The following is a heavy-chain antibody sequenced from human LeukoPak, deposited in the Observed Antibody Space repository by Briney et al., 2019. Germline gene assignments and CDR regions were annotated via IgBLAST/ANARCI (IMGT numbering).Heavy chain of an antibody. V-gene: IGHV3-11*04. CDR1: GFTFSDYY. D-gene: IGHD3-9*01. Sequence: GGSLRLSCAASGFTFSDYYMNWIRQAPGKGLEWVSYSSSAGTIYYADSVKGRFTISRDNAKSSLYLQMNSLRAEDTAVYYCATTHGDFDWLMYYWGQGTLVTVSS. CDR3: ATTHGDFDWLMYY. J-gene: IGHJ4*02. CDR2: SSSAGTI.